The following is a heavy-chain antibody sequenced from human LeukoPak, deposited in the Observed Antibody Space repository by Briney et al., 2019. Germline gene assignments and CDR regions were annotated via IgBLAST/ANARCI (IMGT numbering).Heavy chain of an antibody. V-gene: IGHV3-21*04. Sequence: SGGSLRLSCAASGFTFSSYSMNWVRQAPGKGLEWVSSISSSSGYMYYADSVKGRFTISRDNPKNSLYLQMNSLRAEDTAVYYCAKHRFGDYFDYWGQGTLVTVSS. J-gene: IGHJ4*02. CDR3: AKHRFGDYFDY. D-gene: IGHD3-10*01. CDR1: GFTFSSYS. CDR2: ISSSSGYM.